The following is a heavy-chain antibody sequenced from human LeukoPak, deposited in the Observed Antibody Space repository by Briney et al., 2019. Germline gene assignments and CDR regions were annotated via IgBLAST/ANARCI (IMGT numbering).Heavy chain of an antibody. Sequence: GGSLRLSCAASGFTFSSYAMSWVRQAPGKGLEWVSTISNSNGNTYYADSVKGRFTISRDNSKNTLYLQMNSLTAEDTAKYYCAKATGNLGNWGQGTLVTVSS. V-gene: IGHV3-23*01. D-gene: IGHD1-1*01. CDR1: GFTFSSYA. J-gene: IGHJ4*02. CDR3: AKATGNLGN. CDR2: ISNSNGNT.